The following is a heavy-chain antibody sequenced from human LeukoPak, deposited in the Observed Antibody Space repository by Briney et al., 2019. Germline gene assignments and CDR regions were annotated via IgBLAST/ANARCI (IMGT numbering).Heavy chain of an antibody. CDR3: AKWGDYDILTGYYDSDY. Sequence: GGSLRLSCAASGFIFSNYAMSWVRQAPGKGLKWVSAITGSDDITYYADSVKGRFTISRDNSKNTLYLQVNSLRAEDTAIYYCAKWGDYDILTGYYDSDYWGQGTLVTVSS. CDR2: ITGSDDIT. V-gene: IGHV3-23*01. D-gene: IGHD3-9*01. CDR1: GFIFSNYA. J-gene: IGHJ4*02.